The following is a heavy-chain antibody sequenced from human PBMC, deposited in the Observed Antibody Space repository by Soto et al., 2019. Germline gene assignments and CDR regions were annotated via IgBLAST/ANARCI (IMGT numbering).Heavy chain of an antibody. J-gene: IGHJ4*02. D-gene: IGHD6-6*01. V-gene: IGHV4-30-4*08. CDR3: ARDVLYSTSRIDS. CDR2: IYYSGST. Sequence: SLTMRLPWTVADGSIRSRDYCWSWINKPPGKGLEWIGYIYYSGSTYYTPSLRSRVTISVDTSKNQFSLKLSSVTAADTAVYYCARDVLYSTSRIDSWGQGTLVTVSS. CDR1: DGSIRSRDYC.